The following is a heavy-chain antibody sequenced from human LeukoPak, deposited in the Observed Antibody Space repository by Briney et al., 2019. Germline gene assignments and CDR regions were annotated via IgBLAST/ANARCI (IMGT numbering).Heavy chain of an antibody. CDR1: GFTFSHYY. D-gene: IGHD6-19*01. J-gene: IGHJ6*03. V-gene: IGHV3-11*01. Sequence: RSGGSLRLSCAASGFTFSHYYMSWIRQAPGKGLERVSYISGTGSTISYADSVKGRFTISRDNAKNSLYLQMNSLRAEDTAVYYCARDQAVAGTAAYYYYMDVWGTGTTVTVSS. CDR2: ISGTGSTI. CDR3: ARDQAVAGTAAYYYYMDV.